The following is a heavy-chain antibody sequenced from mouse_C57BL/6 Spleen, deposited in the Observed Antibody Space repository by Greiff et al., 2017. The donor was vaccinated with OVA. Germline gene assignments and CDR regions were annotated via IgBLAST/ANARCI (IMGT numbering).Heavy chain of an antibody. V-gene: IGHV1-15*01. J-gene: IGHJ2*01. Sequence: VKLMESGAELVRPGASVTLSCKASGYTFTDYEMHWVKQTPVHGLEWIGAIDPETGGTAYNQKFKGKAILTADKSSSTAYMELRSLTSEDSAVYYCTRWHSGDYWGQGTTLTVSS. CDR1: GYTFTDYE. CDR2: IDPETGGT. CDR3: TRWHSGDY. D-gene: IGHD3-1*01.